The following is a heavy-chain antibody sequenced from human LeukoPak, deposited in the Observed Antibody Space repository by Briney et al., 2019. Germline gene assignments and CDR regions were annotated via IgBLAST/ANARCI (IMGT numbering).Heavy chain of an antibody. CDR2: ISSSGGNI. J-gene: IGHJ4*02. Sequence: PGGSLRLSCAASGFTFSSYDMKWVRQAPGKGLEWVSHISSSGGNICYADSVKGRFTISRDNAKNSLYLQMNSLRAEDTAVCYCARGLRYTILGGDYYWGQGTLVTVSS. CDR1: GFTFSSYD. D-gene: IGHD3-3*01. CDR3: ARGLRYTILGGDYY. V-gene: IGHV3-48*03.